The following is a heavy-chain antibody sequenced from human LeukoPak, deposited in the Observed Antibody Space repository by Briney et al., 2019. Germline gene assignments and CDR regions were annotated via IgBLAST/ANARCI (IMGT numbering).Heavy chain of an antibody. CDR1: GFTFSSFA. D-gene: IGHD4-17*01. Sequence: GGSLRLSCAASGFTFSSFAMSWVRQAPGKGLEWVSTISSSGGSTYYADSVKGRFIISRDNSKNTLYLQMNSLRAEDTAVYYCASCDYSDYYFDYWGQGTLVTVSS. V-gene: IGHV3-23*01. CDR3: ASCDYSDYYFDY. J-gene: IGHJ4*02. CDR2: ISSSGGST.